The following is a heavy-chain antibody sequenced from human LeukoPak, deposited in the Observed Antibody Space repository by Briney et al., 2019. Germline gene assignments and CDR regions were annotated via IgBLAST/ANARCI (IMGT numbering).Heavy chain of an antibody. CDR2: IYYSGST. CDR3: ARRGFGELLSFDP. D-gene: IGHD3-10*01. V-gene: IGHV4-59*05. Sequence: SETLSLTCTVSGGSISSYYWSWIRQRPGKGLEWIGSIYYSGSTYYNPSLKSRVTISVDTSKNQFSLKLSSVTAADTAVYYCARRGFGELLSFDPWGQGTLVTVSS. J-gene: IGHJ5*02. CDR1: GGSISSYY.